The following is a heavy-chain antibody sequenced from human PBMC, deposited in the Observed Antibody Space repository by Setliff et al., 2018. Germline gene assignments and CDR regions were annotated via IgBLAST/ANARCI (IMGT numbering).Heavy chain of an antibody. D-gene: IGHD1-1*01. CDR3: ARGGNSAFDL. CDR2: IYYRGDT. CDR1: GASLNSGTYY. V-gene: IGHV4-39*07. J-gene: IGHJ3*01. Sequence: KTSETLSLTCTVSGASLNSGTYYWGWIRQPPGKGLEWIGRIYYRGDTYYNPSLKGRLTISVDTAQNQFSLRLTSVTAADTAIYYCARGGNSAFDLWGQGTMVTVSS.